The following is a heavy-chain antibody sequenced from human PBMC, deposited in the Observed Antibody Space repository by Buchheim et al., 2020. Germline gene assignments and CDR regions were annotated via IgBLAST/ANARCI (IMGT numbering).Heavy chain of an antibody. CDR2: ISYDVSKK. Sequence: QVQLVESGGGVVQPGESLRVSCAASGFSFSSSGMHWVRQAPGKGLEWVAVISYDVSKKYYADSVKGRFTISRDNSKNTLYLQMNSVSAEETAVNYCATGYCRSTSYYTKYQYMDVWGKGTT. V-gene: IGHV3-30*03. J-gene: IGHJ6*03. CDR3: ATGYCRSTSYYTKYQYMDV. CDR1: GFSFSSSG. D-gene: IGHD2-2*02.